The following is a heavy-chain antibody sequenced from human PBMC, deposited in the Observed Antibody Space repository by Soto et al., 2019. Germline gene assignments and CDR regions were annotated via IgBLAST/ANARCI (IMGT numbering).Heavy chain of an antibody. D-gene: IGHD2-21*01. CDR3: ARAEERFLADY. Sequence: GGSLRLSCAASGFTFSSYWMHWVRQAPGKGLVWVSRINSDGSSTSYADSVKGRFTISRDNAKNTLYLQMNSLRAEDTAVYYCARAEERFLADYWGQGTLVTVSS. CDR2: INSDGSST. V-gene: IGHV3-74*01. J-gene: IGHJ4*02. CDR1: GFTFSSYW.